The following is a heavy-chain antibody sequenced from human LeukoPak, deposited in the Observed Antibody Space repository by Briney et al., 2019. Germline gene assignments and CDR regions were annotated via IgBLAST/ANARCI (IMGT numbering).Heavy chain of an antibody. J-gene: IGHJ4*02. CDR2: MNPNSGNT. CDR1: GYTFTSYD. V-gene: IGHV1-8*01. Sequence: ASVKVSCKASGYTFTSYDINWVRQATGQGLEWMGWMNPNSGNTGYAQKFQGRVTMTRNTSISTAYMELSSLRSEDTAVYYCAIPAMYYYDSSGYYYEGPNFDYWGQGTLVTVSS. CDR3: AIPAMYYYDSSGYYYEGPNFDY. D-gene: IGHD3-22*01.